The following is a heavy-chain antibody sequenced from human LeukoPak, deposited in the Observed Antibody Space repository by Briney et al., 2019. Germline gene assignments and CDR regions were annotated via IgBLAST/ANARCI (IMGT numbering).Heavy chain of an antibody. J-gene: IGHJ5*02. CDR2: IRDSGEP. V-gene: IGHV3-66*03. CDR1: GFNVSNYY. CDR3: ARDRAGTQDWVEFDP. D-gene: IGHD3-10*01. Sequence: GGSLRLSCAGSGFNVSNYYMSWVRQAPGKGLEWVSLIRDSGEPFYADSVRGRFTVSRDNSKNTMYLQMNRLRVEDTAVYFCARDRAGTQDWVEFDPWGKGPLVPVSS.